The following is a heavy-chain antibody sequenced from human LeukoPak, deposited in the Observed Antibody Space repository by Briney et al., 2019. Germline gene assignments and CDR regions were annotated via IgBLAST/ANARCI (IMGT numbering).Heavy chain of an antibody. D-gene: IGHD3-9*01. J-gene: IGHJ4*02. V-gene: IGHV3-11*01. Sequence: GGSLRLSCAASGFTFSDYYMSWIRQAPGKGLEWVSYISSSGSTIYYADSVKGRFTISRDNAKNSLYLQMNSLRAEDTAVYYCAKDVGYDILTGYYSYASDYWGQGTLVTVSS. CDR2: ISSSGSTI. CDR3: AKDVGYDILTGYYSYASDY. CDR1: GFTFSDYY.